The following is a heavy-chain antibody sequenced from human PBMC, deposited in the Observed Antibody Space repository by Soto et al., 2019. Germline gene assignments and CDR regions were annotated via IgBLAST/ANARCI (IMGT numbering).Heavy chain of an antibody. D-gene: IGHD2-2*01. J-gene: IGHJ6*02. Sequence: GGSLRLSCAASGFTFSSYEMNWVRQAPGKGLGWVSYISSSGSTIYYADSVKGRFTISRDNAKNSLYLQMNSLRAEDTAVYYCARDGSTSSTPYGMDVWGQGTTVTDSS. CDR3: ARDGSTSSTPYGMDV. CDR1: GFTFSSYE. V-gene: IGHV3-48*03. CDR2: ISSSGSTI.